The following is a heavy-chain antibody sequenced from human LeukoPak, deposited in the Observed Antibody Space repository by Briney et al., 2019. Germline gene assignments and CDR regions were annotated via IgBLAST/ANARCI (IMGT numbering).Heavy chain of an antibody. Sequence: PSETLSLTCAVYGGSFSSYYWGWIRQPPGKGLEWIGSIYYSGSTYYNPSLKSRVTISVDTSKNQFSLKLSSVTAADTAVYYCARHGIFGVVMGAFDIWGQGTMVTVSS. CDR1: GGSFSSYY. CDR3: ARHGIFGVVMGAFDI. V-gene: IGHV4-39*01. J-gene: IGHJ3*02. CDR2: IYYSGST. D-gene: IGHD3-3*01.